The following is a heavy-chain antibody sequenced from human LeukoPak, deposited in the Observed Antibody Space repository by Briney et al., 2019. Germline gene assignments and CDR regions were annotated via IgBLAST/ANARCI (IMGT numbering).Heavy chain of an antibody. Sequence: PSETLSLTCTVSGGSISSYYWSWIRQPPGKGLEWIGYIYYSGSTNYNPSLKSRVTISVDTSKNQFSLKLSSVTAADTAVYYCARAKEYCTNGVCYGTPLDYWGQGTLVTVSS. CDR2: IYYSGST. J-gene: IGHJ4*02. V-gene: IGHV4-59*12. CDR3: ARAKEYCTNGVCYGTPLDY. CDR1: GGSISSYY. D-gene: IGHD2-8*01.